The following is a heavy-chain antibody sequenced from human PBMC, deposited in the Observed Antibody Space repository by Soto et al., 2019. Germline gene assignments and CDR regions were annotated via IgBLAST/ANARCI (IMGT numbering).Heavy chain of an antibody. CDR2: INAGNGNT. D-gene: IGHD2-2*03. J-gene: IGHJ3*02. CDR1: GYTFTSYA. Sequence: ASVKVSCKASGYTFTSYAMHWVRQAPGQRLEWMGWINAGNGNTKYSQKFQGRVTITRDTSASTAYMELSSLRSEDTAVYYCAREVGYCSSTSCRPDAFDIWGQGTMVTVSS. V-gene: IGHV1-3*01. CDR3: AREVGYCSSTSCRPDAFDI.